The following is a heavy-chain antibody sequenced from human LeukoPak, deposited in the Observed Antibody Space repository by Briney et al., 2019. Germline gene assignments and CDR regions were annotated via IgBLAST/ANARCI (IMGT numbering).Heavy chain of an antibody. D-gene: IGHD2-2*01. Sequence: GGSLRLSCAASGFTFSSYAKHWVRQAPGKGLEWVAVISYDGSNKYYADSVKGRFTISRDNSKNTLYLQMNSLRAEDTAVYYCARSYCSSRCPNDYWGQGTLVTVSS. CDR2: ISYDGSNK. CDR3: ARSYCSSRCPNDY. V-gene: IGHV3-30-3*01. CDR1: GFTFSSYA. J-gene: IGHJ4*02.